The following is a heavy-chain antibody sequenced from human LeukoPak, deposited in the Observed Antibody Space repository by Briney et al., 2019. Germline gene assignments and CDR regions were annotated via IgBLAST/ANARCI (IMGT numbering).Heavy chain of an antibody. V-gene: IGHV3-74*01. J-gene: IGHJ4*02. Sequence: PGGSLRLSCAASGFTFSSYWMHWVRQAPGKGLEWVSRISSDGSSPDYADPVKGRFTISRDHAKNALYLQIHSLRAEDTAMYYCAHLQYCSGTTCPYSDYWGQGALVTVSS. D-gene: IGHD2/OR15-2a*01. CDR2: ISSDGSSP. CDR3: AHLQYCSGTTCPYSDY. CDR1: GFTFSSYW.